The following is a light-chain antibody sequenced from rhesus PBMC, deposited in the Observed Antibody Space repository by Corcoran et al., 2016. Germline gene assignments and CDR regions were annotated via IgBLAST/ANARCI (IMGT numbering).Light chain of an antibody. Sequence: DIQMTQSPSSLSASVGDTVTITCRASQGISSYLNWFQQKPGKAPKLLIYAASSLESGAPSRFSGCGFGTECTLTIRSLQPEDFAAYYCLPNNSYPWTFGQGTKVEIK. CDR2: AAS. J-gene: IGKJ1*01. V-gene: IGKV1-28*02. CDR3: LPNNSYPWT. CDR1: QGISSY.